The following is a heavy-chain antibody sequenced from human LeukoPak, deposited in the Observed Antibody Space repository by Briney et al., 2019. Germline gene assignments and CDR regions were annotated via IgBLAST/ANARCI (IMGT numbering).Heavy chain of an antibody. CDR2: ISTYNGNT. J-gene: IGHJ3*02. CDR1: GYTFTSYG. V-gene: IGHV1-18*01. Sequence: ASVKVSCKASGYTFTSYGISWVRQAPGQGLEWMGWISTYNGNTNFAQKLQGRVTMTTDTSTSTAYMELRSLRSDDTAVYYCARGLTLGRYYDFWSGYYRPHDAFDIWRQGTMVTVSS. CDR3: ARGLTLGRYYDFWSGYYRPHDAFDI. D-gene: IGHD3-3*01.